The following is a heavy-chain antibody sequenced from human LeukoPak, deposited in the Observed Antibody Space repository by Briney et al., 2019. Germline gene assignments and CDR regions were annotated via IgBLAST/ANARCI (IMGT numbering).Heavy chain of an antibody. V-gene: IGHV1-69*13. Sequence: ASVKVSCKASGYTFTSYDINWVRQAPGQGLEWMGGIIPIFDTGNSAQKFQGRVTITADESTSTAYMELSSLRSEDTAVYYCARTYYYNSSGFYFDYWGQGTLVTVSS. CDR2: IIPIFDTG. CDR3: ARTYYYNSSGFYFDY. CDR1: GYTFTSYD. D-gene: IGHD3-22*01. J-gene: IGHJ4*02.